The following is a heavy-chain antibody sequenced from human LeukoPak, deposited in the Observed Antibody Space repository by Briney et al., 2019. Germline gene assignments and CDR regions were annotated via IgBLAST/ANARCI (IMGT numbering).Heavy chain of an antibody. CDR2: VSSNEGS. CDR1: GGSISTYY. Sequence: SETLSLTCTVSGGSISTYYWGWIRQPPGKGLEWIGYVSSNEGSNYNPSLKSRVTILVDTSKNQFSLTVSPVTAADTAVYYCARGGYGGNGDYWGQGTLVTVSS. J-gene: IGHJ4*02. CDR3: ARGGYGGNGDY. D-gene: IGHD4-23*01. V-gene: IGHV4-59*01.